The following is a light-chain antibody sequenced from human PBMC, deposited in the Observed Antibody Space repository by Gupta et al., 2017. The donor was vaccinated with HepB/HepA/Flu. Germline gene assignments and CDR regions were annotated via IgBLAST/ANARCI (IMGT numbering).Light chain of an antibody. CDR2: QDS. CDR3: QAWDSSTVV. J-gene: IGLJ2*01. Sequence: SYELTQPPSVCVSPGQTASNTCSGDKLGDKYACWYQQKPGQSPVLVIYQDSKRPSGIPERFSGSNSGNTATLTISGTQAMDEADYYCQAWDSSTVVFGGGTKLTVL. CDR1: KLGDKY. V-gene: IGLV3-1*01.